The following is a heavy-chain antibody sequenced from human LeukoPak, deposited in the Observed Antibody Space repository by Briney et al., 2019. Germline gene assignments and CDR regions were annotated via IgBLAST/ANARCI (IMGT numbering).Heavy chain of an antibody. CDR2: IYSGGST. CDR1: GFTVSSNY. J-gene: IGHJ6*02. V-gene: IGHV3-66*02. Sequence: GGSLRLSCAASGFTVSSNYMSWVRQAPGKGLEWVSVIYSGGSTYYADSVKGRFTISRDNSKNTLYLQMNSLRAEDTAVYYCARGDAPYYDFWSGNYYYYGMDVWGQGTTVTVSS. CDR3: ARGDAPYYDFWSGNYYYYGMDV. D-gene: IGHD3-3*01.